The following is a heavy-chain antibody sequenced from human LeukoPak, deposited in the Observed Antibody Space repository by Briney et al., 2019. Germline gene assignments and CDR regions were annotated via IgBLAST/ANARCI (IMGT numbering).Heavy chain of an antibody. CDR2: ISGSGGST. CDR1: GFTFSSYA. J-gene: IGHJ4*02. V-gene: IGHV3-23*01. CDR3: AKGIAAALPYYFDY. D-gene: IGHD6-13*01. Sequence: GGSLRLSCAASGFTFSSYAMSWVRHAPGKGLELVSAISGSGGSTYYADSVKGRFTISRDNSKNTLYLQMNSLRAEDTAVYYCAKGIAAALPYYFDYWGQGTLVTVSS.